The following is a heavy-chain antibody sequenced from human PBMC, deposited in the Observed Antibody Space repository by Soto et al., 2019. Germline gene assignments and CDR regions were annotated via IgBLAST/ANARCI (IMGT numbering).Heavy chain of an antibody. CDR2: INAGNGNT. CDR3: AASNPRYCSGGSCLLPFDI. CDR1: GYTFTSYA. Sequence: EASVKVSCKASGYTFTSYAMHWVRQAPGQRLEWMGWINAGNGNTKYSQKFQGRVTITRDTSASTAYMELSSLRSEDTAVYYCAASNPRYCSGGSCLLPFDIWGQGTMVTVSS. V-gene: IGHV1-3*01. J-gene: IGHJ3*02. D-gene: IGHD2-15*01.